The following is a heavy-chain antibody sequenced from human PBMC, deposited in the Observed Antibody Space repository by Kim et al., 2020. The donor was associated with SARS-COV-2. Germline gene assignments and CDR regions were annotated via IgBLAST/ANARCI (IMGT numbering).Heavy chain of an antibody. CDR3: ARTIAGRPEAFDI. CDR2: IYYSGNT. J-gene: IGHJ3*02. D-gene: IGHD6-6*01. CDR1: GGSISSSNYY. Sequence: SETLSHTCTVSGGSISSSNYYWGWIRQPPGKGLEWIGYIYYSGNTYYNPSLKSRVTVSVDTSKNQFSLKLSSVTAADTAVYYCARTIAGRPEAFDIWGQGTMVTVSS. V-gene: IGHV4-39*01.